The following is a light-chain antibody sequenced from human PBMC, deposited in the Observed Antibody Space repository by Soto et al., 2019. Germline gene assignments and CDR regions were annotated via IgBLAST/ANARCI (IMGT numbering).Light chain of an antibody. CDR3: QQYKNWPPWYT. J-gene: IGKJ2*01. CDR1: QSVSSN. Sequence: EIVMTQSPATLSVSPGERVTLSCRASQSVSSNLAWYQQKAGQAPRLLIYDASTRATGIPARFSGSGSGTEFTLTISSLQSEDFALCYCQQYKNWPPWYTFGQGTKVEIK. V-gene: IGKV3-15*01. CDR2: DAS.